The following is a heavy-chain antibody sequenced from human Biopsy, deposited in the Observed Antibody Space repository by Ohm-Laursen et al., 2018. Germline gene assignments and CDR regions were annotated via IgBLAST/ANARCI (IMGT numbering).Heavy chain of an antibody. CDR1: GYTFTSHD. CDR2: MSPNTGNT. CDR3: ARGEGSSWFDP. J-gene: IGHJ5*02. V-gene: IGHV1-8*01. Sequence: ASVKVSCKASGYTFTSHDINWVRQATGQGLEWMGWMSPNTGNTVYVQRFQDRVTMTSDTSTGTAYMELTSLTSDDTAVYFCARGEGSSWFDPWGHGTLVTVSS.